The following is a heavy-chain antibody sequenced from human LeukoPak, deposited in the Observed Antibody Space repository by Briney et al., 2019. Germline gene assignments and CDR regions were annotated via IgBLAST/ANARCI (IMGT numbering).Heavy chain of an antibody. CDR2: ISPSGGIT. D-gene: IGHD3-22*01. CDR1: GFTFSSHG. J-gene: IGHJ4*02. V-gene: IGHV3-23*01. CDR3: ARAGYYYDSSGYWGHDY. Sequence: GGSLRLSCAASGFTFSSHGMNWVRQAPGKGLEWVSGISPSGGITYYTDSVKGRFTISRDNSKNTQSLQMNSLRAEDTAVYYCARAGYYYDSSGYWGHDYWGQGTLVTVSS.